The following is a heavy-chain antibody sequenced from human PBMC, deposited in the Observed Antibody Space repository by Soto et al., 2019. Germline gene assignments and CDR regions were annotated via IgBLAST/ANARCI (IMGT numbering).Heavy chain of an antibody. J-gene: IGHJ5*02. CDR1: GGSISSGGYY. CDR3: ASGGGYSSSWDPFNWFDP. V-gene: IGHV4-31*03. CDR2: IYYSGST. D-gene: IGHD6-13*01. Sequence: PSETLSLTCTVSGGSISSGGYYWSWIRQHPGKGLEWIGYIYYSGSTYYNPSLKSRVTISVDTSKNQFSLKLSSVTAADTAVYYCASGGGYSSSWDPFNWFDPWGQGTLVTVSS.